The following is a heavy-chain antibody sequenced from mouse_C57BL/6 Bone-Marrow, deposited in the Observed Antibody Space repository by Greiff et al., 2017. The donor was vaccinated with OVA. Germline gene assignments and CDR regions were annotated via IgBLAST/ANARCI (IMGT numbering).Heavy chain of an antibody. Sequence: EVQVVESGGDLVKPGGSLKLSCAASGFTFSSYGMSWVRQTPDKRLEWVATISSGGSYAYYPDSVKGRFTISRDTAKNTLYLQMSSLKSEDTAMYYCARHENYYGSSLYYFDYWGQGTTLTVSS. CDR1: GFTFSSYG. J-gene: IGHJ2*01. CDR2: ISSGGSYA. CDR3: ARHENYYGSSLYYFDY. V-gene: IGHV5-6*01. D-gene: IGHD1-1*01.